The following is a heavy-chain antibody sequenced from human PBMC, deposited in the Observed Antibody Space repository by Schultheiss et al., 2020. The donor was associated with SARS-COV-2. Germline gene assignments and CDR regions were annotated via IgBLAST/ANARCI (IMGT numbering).Heavy chain of an antibody. J-gene: IGHJ3*02. V-gene: IGHV4-59*08. D-gene: IGHD3-10*01. Sequence: SETLSLTCAVYGGSFSGYYWSWVRQPPGKGLEWIGYIYYSGSTNYNPSLKSRVTISVDTSKNQFSLKLSSVTAADTAVYYCAGHFTMRDAFDIWGQGTMVTVSS. CDR1: GGSFSGYY. CDR3: AGHFTMRDAFDI. CDR2: IYYSGST.